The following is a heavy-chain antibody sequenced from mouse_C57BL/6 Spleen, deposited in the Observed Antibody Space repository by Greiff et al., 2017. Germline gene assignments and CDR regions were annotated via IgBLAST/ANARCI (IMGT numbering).Heavy chain of an antibody. CDR1: GYTFTSYW. CDR3: ARRGSYYSIYGGAC. D-gene: IGHD2-5*01. CDR2: IYPSGSET. J-gene: IGHJ3*01. Sequence: QVQLQQSGAELVRPGSSVKLSCKASGYTFTSYWMDWVKQRPGQGLEWIGNIYPSGSETHYNQKFKDKATLTVDKSSSTAYMQLRSLTSEDSAVYYCARRGSYYSIYGGACWGQGTLVTAAA. V-gene: IGHV1-61*01.